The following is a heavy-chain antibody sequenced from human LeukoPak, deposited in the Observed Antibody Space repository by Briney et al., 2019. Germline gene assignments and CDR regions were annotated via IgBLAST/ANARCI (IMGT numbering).Heavy chain of an antibody. Sequence: PGGALRLSCAASGFTFSSYSMNWVRQAPGKGLEWVSYISSSSSTIYYADSVKGRFTISRDNAKNSLYLQMNSLRDEDTAVYYCASSPTTRPHMSLPGIWGQGTLVTVSS. CDR2: ISSSSSTI. CDR1: GFTFSSYS. J-gene: IGHJ4*02. V-gene: IGHV3-48*02. CDR3: ASSPTTRPHMSLPGI. D-gene: IGHD3-10*01.